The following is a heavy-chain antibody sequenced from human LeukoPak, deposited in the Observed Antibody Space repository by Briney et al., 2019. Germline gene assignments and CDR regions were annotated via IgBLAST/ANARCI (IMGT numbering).Heavy chain of an antibody. CDR2: ISYDGSNK. J-gene: IGHJ6*02. D-gene: IGHD2-15*01. CDR1: GFTFSSYG. V-gene: IGHV3-30*18. CDR3: AKAGYCSGGSCYYYGMDV. Sequence: GGSLRLSCAASGFTFSSYGMHWVRQAPGKGLEWVAVISYDGSNKYYADSVKGRFTISRDNSKNTLYLQMNSLRAEDTAVYYCAKAGYCSGGSCYYYGMDVWGQGTTVTVSS.